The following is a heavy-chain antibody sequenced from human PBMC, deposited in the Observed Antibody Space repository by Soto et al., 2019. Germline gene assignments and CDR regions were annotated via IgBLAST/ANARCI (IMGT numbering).Heavy chain of an antibody. Sequence: GGSLRLSCAASGFTFSSYAMHWVRQAPGKGLEWVSLISWDGGSTYYADSVKGRFTISRDNSKNSLYLQMNSLRTEDTALYYCAKSGCSGGSCALDPYYYYGMDVWGQGTTVTVSS. CDR3: AKSGCSGGSCALDPYYYYGMDV. J-gene: IGHJ6*02. CDR2: ISWDGGST. V-gene: IGHV3-43*01. CDR1: GFTFSSYA. D-gene: IGHD2-15*01.